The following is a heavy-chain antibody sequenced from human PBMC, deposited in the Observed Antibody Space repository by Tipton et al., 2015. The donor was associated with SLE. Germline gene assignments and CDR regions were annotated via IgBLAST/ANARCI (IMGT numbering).Heavy chain of an antibody. Sequence: SLRLSCAASGFTFSSYDMHWVRQAPAKGLEWVAFIQYDGSNIYYTDSVKGRFTISRDNAKNSLYLQMNSLRAEDTAVYYCARGIAAAGYDAFDIWGQGTMVTVSS. D-gene: IGHD6-13*01. CDR1: GFTFSSYD. CDR3: ARGIAAAGYDAFDI. V-gene: IGHV3-30*12. J-gene: IGHJ3*02. CDR2: IQYDGSNI.